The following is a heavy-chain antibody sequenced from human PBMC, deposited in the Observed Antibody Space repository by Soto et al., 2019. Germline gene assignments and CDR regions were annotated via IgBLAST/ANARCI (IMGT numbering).Heavy chain of an antibody. D-gene: IGHD2-15*01. V-gene: IGHV4-59*08. J-gene: IGHJ6*03. Sequence: SETLSLTCTVSGGSISSYYWSWIRQPPGKGLEWIGYIYYSGSTNYNPSLKSRVTISVDTSKNQFSLKLSSVTAADTAVYYCARGGEVVVAATGRDYYYYMDVWGKGTKVTVSS. CDR3: ARGGEVVVAATGRDYYYYMDV. CDR2: IYYSGST. CDR1: GGSISSYY.